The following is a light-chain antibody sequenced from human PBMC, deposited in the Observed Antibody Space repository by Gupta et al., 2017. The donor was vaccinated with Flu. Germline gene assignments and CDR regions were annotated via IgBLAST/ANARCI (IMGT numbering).Light chain of an antibody. CDR3: SSLAGTNSVV. CDR2: EVI. CDR1: SNDIGAYNY. V-gene: IGLV2-8*01. Sequence: QSALTQPPSAPGSPGPSVTISCTGTSNDIGAYNYVSWYQQHPEKAPKLIIFEVIKRPSGVPDRFSGSRSGSTASLIVSGLQTEDEADYYCSSLAGTNSVVFGGGTRLTVL. J-gene: IGLJ3*02.